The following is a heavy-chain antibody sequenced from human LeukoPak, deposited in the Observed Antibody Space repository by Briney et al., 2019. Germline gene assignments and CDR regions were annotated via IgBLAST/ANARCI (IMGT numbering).Heavy chain of an antibody. D-gene: IGHD6-19*01. CDR3: ARSIAVAGYDYFDY. Sequence: GGSLRLSCAASGFTFSSYGMHWVRQAPGKGLEWVAVISYDGSNKYYADSVKGRFTISRDNSKNTLYLQMNSLRAEDTAVYYCARSIAVAGYDYFDYWGQGTLVTVSS. CDR2: ISYDGSNK. J-gene: IGHJ4*02. V-gene: IGHV3-30*03. CDR1: GFTFSSYG.